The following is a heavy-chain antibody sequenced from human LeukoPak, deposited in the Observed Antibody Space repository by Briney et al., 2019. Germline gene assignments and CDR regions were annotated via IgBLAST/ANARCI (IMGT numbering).Heavy chain of an antibody. CDR1: GGSFSGYY. V-gene: IGHV4-34*01. Sequence: SETLSLTCAVYGGSFSGYYWSWIRQPPGKGLEWIGEINHSGSTNYNPSLKSRVTISVDTSKNQFSLKLSSVTAADTAVYYCARCPQPRTAMDYWGQGTLVTVSS. D-gene: IGHD5-18*01. J-gene: IGHJ4*02. CDR3: ARCPQPRTAMDY. CDR2: INHSGST.